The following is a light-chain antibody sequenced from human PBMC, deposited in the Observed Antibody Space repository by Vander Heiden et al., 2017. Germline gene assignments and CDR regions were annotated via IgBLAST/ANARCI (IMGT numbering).Light chain of an antibody. Sequence: HSALPQPPSVSGSPGQSVPISCTGTSSDVGGYNYVSWYQQHRGKAPKLMIYDVSKRPSGVPDRLSGSKSGNTASLTISGLQAEDEADYYCCSYAGSYTHVVFGGGTKLTVL. V-gene: IGLV2-11*01. CDR1: SSDVGGYNY. CDR3: CSYAGSYTHVV. J-gene: IGLJ2*01. CDR2: DVS.